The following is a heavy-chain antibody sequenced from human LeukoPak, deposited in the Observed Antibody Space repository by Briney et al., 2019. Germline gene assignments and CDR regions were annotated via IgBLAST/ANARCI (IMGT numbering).Heavy chain of an antibody. CDR3: ARSGVTIFGVVILSYYFDY. J-gene: IGHJ4*02. Sequence: GGPLRLSCAASGFPLGSFSINWARRAPGKGLEGVSSISSSSSYIYYADSVKGRFTISRDNAKNSLYLQMNSLRAEDTAVYYCARSGVTIFGVVILSYYFDYWGQGTLVTVSS. CDR2: ISSSSSYI. V-gene: IGHV3-21*01. D-gene: IGHD3-3*01. CDR1: GFPLGSFS.